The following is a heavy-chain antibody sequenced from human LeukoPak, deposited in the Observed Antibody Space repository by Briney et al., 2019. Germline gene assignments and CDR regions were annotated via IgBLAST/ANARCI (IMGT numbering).Heavy chain of an antibody. V-gene: IGHV3-43*02. CDR3: AKDGGDSSGYYPNYFDY. D-gene: IGHD3-22*01. CDR2: ISGDGGST. J-gene: IGHJ4*02. Sequence: PGGSLRLSCAASGFTFDDYAMHWVRQAPGKGLEWVSLISGDGGSTYYADSVKGRFTISRDNSKNSLYLQMNSLRTEDTALYYCAKDGGDSSGYYPNYFDYWGQGTLVTVSS. CDR1: GFTFDDYA.